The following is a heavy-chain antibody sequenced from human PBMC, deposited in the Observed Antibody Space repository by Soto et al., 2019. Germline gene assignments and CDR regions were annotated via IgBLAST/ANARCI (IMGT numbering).Heavy chain of an antibody. Sequence: PXESLRLSCAASGFTFSMSAMTWVRQAPGKGLEWVSTTGLNGRTTYYADSVKGRFTVSRDNSKNTLDLHMSSLRAEDTAVYYCATVHSTSRSFDYWGQGTLVTVSS. CDR3: ATVHSTSRSFDY. CDR2: TGLNGRTT. D-gene: IGHD6-6*01. V-gene: IGHV3-23*01. J-gene: IGHJ4*02. CDR1: GFTFSMSA.